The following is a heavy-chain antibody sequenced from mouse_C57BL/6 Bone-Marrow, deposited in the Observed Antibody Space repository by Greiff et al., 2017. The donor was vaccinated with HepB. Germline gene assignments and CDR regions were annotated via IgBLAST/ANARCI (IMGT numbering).Heavy chain of an antibody. CDR1: GYSITSGYY. CDR3: ARILRNYAMDY. J-gene: IGHJ4*01. V-gene: IGHV3-6*01. CDR2: ISYDGSN. Sequence: DVQLQESGPGLVKPSQSLSLTCSVTGYSITSGYYWNWIRQFPGKKLEWMGYISYDGSNNYNPSLKNRISITRDTSKNQFFLKLNSVTTEDTATYYCARILRNYAMDYWGQGTSVTVSS. D-gene: IGHD1-1*01.